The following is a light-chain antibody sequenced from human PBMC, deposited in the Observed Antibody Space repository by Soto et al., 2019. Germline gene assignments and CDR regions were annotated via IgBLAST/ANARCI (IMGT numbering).Light chain of an antibody. CDR2: KAS. J-gene: IGKJ1*01. CDR1: QTISSW. CDR3: QHYNSYSEA. Sequence: DIQMTHSPSTLSGSVGDRVTITCRASQTISSWLAWYQQKPGKAPKLLIYKASTLKSGVPSRFSVSGSGTEFTLTISSLQPDDFATYYCQHYNSYSEAFGQGTKVELK. V-gene: IGKV1-5*03.